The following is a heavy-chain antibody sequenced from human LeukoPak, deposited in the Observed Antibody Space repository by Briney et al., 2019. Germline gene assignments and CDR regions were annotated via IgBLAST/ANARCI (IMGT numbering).Heavy chain of an antibody. CDR1: GGSISSYY. J-gene: IGHJ4*02. D-gene: IGHD4-17*01. CDR2: IYYSGST. V-gene: IGHV4-59*01. CDR3: ARYYGDYGIHFDY. Sequence: PSETLSLTCTVSGGSISSYYWSWIRQPPGKGLEWIGYIYYSGSTNYNPSLKSRVTISVDTSKNQFSLKLSSVTAADTAVYYCARYYGDYGIHFDYWGQGTLVTVSS.